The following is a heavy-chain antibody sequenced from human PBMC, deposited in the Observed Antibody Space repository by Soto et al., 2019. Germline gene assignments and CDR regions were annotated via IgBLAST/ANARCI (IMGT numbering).Heavy chain of an antibody. CDR1: GYTFTSYG. V-gene: IGHV1-18*01. CDR2: ISAYNGNT. D-gene: IGHD2-21*02. J-gene: IGHJ4*02. CDR3: ARDDGLVVVTGIDY. Sequence: XSVKVSFNASGYTFTSYGISLVRHSPGQGLEWMGWISAYNGNTNYAQKLQGRVTMTTDTSTSTAYMKLRSLRYDDTAVYYCARDDGLVVVTGIDYWGQGTLVTVSS.